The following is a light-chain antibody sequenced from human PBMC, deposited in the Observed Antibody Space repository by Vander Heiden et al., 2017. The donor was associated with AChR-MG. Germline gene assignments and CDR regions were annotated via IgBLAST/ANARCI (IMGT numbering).Light chain of an antibody. V-gene: IGKV4-1*01. Sequence: DIVMTQSPDSLAVSLGERATINCKSSQSVLYSSDNKNYLAWYQQKPGQPPKLLIYWASTRESGVPDRFSGSGSGTDFTLTISSLQAEDVAVYYCQQYDSGPYTFGQRTKLEIK. CDR1: QSVLYSSDNKNY. J-gene: IGKJ2*01. CDR2: WAS. CDR3: QQYDSGPYT.